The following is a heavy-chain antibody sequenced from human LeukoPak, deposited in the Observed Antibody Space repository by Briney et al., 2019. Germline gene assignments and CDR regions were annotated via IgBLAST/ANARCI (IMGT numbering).Heavy chain of an antibody. CDR3: ARSYGDYREAYFDY. J-gene: IGHJ4*02. CDR2: IIPIFGTA. Sequence: SVKVSCKASGRTFSSYAISWVRQAPGQGLEWMGGIIPIFGTANYAQKFQGRVTITADESTSTAYMELSSLRSEDTAVYYCARSYGDYREAYFDYWGQGTLVTVSS. CDR1: GRTFSSYA. D-gene: IGHD4-17*01. V-gene: IGHV1-69*13.